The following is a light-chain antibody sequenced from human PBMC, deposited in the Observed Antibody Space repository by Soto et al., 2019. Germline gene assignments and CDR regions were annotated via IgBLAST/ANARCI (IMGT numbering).Light chain of an antibody. CDR2: KVY. J-gene: IGKJ1*01. CDR3: QQYNSYPRT. CDR1: QGISSW. Sequence: DIQMTQSPSTLSASVGDRVTITCRASQGISSWLAWYQQKPGKAPKLLISKVYSLESGVPSRFSGSGSGTEFTLTISSLQPDDFATYYCQQYNSYPRTFGQGTKVEIK. V-gene: IGKV1-5*03.